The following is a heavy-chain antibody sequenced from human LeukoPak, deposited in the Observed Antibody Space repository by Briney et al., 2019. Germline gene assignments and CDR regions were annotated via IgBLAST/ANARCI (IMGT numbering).Heavy chain of an antibody. Sequence: SETLSLTCTVSGGSISSYYWSWIRQPPGKGLEWSGYIYYSGSTNYTPSLKSRVTISVDTSKNQFSLKLSSVTAADTAVYYCARESGYYDYYYMDVWGKGTTVTVSS. CDR1: GGSISSYY. V-gene: IGHV4-59*01. D-gene: IGHD3-3*01. CDR3: ARESGYYDYYYMDV. J-gene: IGHJ6*03. CDR2: IYYSGST.